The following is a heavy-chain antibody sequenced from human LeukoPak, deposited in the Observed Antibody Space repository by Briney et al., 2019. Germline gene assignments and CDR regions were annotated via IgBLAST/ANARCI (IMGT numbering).Heavy chain of an antibody. CDR2: INPNSGGT. V-gene: IGHV1-2*02. CDR3: ARGPVGYCSSTSSPGCWDP. J-gene: IGHJ5*02. CDR1: GYTFTGYY. D-gene: IGHD2-2*01. Sequence: GASVKVSCKASGYTFTGYYMHWVRQAPGQGLEWMGWINPNSGGTNYAQKFQGRVTMTRDTSISTAYMELSRLRSDDTAVYYCARGPVGYCSSTSSPGCWDPWGQGTLVTVSS.